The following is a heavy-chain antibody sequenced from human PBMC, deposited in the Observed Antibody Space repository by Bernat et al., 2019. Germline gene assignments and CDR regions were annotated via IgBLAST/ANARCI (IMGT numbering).Heavy chain of an antibody. D-gene: IGHD2-2*01. CDR2: IKEDGSEK. CDR3: ARGGYCSSTSCYVGYFDY. Sequence: EVQLVESGGSLVKPGGSLRLSCAASGFTFSNYWMSWLRQAPGKGLDWVANIKEDGSEKYYVDSVKGRFTISRDNAKNSLYLQMISLRAEDTAVYYCARGGYCSSTSCYVGYFDYWGQGTLVTVSS. V-gene: IGHV3-7*04. CDR1: GFTFSNYW. J-gene: IGHJ4*02.